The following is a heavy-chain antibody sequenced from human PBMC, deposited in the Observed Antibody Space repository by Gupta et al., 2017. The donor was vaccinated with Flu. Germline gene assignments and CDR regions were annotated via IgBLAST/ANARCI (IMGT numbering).Heavy chain of an antibody. CDR2: MSASGGST. V-gene: IGHV3-23*01. CDR3: AKDRWGYCSGSRCYFDAFDM. J-gene: IGHJ3*02. D-gene: IGHD2-15*01. Sequence: LEWVSGMSASGGSTYYADSVKGRFNISRDNSKNTLYLQMNSLRAEDTAVYYCAKDRWGYCSGSRCYFDAFDMWGQGTVVTVSS.